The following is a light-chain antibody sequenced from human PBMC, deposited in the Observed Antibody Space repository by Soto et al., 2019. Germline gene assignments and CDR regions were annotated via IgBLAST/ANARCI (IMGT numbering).Light chain of an antibody. CDR1: QSIIYT. Sequence: EIVMTQAPATLAVSPGGIATLSCRASQSIIYTLAWYQQKPGQAPRLLSYGASSRATGIPDRFSGSGSGTDFTLAISRLEPEDFAVYYCQQYGSSPWTFGQGTKVDIK. J-gene: IGKJ1*01. CDR2: GAS. CDR3: QQYGSSPWT. V-gene: IGKV3-20*01.